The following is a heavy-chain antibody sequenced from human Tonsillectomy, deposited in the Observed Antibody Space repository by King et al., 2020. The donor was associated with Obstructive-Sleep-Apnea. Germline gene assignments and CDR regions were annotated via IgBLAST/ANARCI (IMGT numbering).Heavy chain of an antibody. CDR1: GGSFSGYY. D-gene: IGHD3-9*01. Sequence: VQLQQWVAGLLKPSETLSLTCAVYGGSFSGYYWSWIRQPPGKGLEWIGEINHSGSTNYNPSLKSRVTISVDTSKNQFSLKLSSVTAADTAVYYCARGPAFLTGLSSCAFDIWGQGTMVTVSS. CDR2: INHSGST. V-gene: IGHV4-34*01. CDR3: ARGPAFLTGLSSCAFDI. J-gene: IGHJ3*02.